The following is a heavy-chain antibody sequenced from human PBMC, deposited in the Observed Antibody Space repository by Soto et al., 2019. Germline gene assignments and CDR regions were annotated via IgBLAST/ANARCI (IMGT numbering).Heavy chain of an antibody. V-gene: IGHV4-30-2*01. J-gene: IGHJ5*02. D-gene: IGHD6-13*01. CDR3: VRESAPSGPNYFDT. CDR2: ISHSGST. CDR1: GLSVTRGPSS. Sequence: TLSLTCSLSGLSVTRGPSSLNWVRPPPGKCLEWIAYISHSGSTYYNPSLKGRVTVSVDRSKNQFSLKLDSVSAADTAIYYRVRESAPSGPNYFDTWGPGTLVTV.